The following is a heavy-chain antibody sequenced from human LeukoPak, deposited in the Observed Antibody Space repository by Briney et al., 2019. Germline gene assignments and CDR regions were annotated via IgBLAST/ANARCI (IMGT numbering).Heavy chain of an antibody. D-gene: IGHD2-2*01. CDR1: GFTFSSHS. J-gene: IGHJ4*02. Sequence: GGSLRLSCAASGFTFSSHSMNWVRQAPGKGLEWVSSISPSGNYVYYADSLEGRFTISRDNAKNSLYLQMNSLRAEDTAVYYCARDLSSSTSCYSYWGQGTLVTASS. V-gene: IGHV3-21*01. CDR3: ARDLSSSTSCYSY. CDR2: ISPSGNYV.